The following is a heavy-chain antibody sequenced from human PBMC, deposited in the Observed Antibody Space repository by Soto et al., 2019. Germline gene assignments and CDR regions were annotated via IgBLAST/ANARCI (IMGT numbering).Heavy chain of an antibody. D-gene: IGHD6-13*01. CDR3: ARGQQQLVHVVY. J-gene: IGHJ4*02. V-gene: IGHV3-21*01. CDR2: ISSSSIYI. Sequence: GGSLRLSCAASGFTFSSYSMNWVRQAPGKGLEWVSSISSSSIYIYYADSVKGRFTISRDNAKNSLYLQMNSLRAEDTAVYYCARGQQQLVHVVYWGQGTLVTVSS. CDR1: GFTFSSYS.